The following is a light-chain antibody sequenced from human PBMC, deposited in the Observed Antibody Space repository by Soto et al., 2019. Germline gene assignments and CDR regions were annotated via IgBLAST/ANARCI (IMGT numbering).Light chain of an antibody. CDR3: SPFAGSNNFPYV. J-gene: IGLJ1*01. CDR2: EIN. V-gene: IGLV2-8*01. CDR1: SSDVGAYDY. Sequence: QSALTQPPSASGSPGQSVTISCTGTSSDVGAYDYVSWYQQHPGKAPKLMIYEINKRPSGVPDRFSGSKSGNTASLTVSGLQSEDEADYYCSPFAGSNNFPYVFGTGTKLTVL.